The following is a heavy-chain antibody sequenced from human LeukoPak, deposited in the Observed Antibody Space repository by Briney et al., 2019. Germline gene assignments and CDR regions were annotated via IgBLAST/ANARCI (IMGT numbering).Heavy chain of an antibody. Sequence: SETLSLTCTVSGGSISGYYWSWIRQPPGKGLEWIGYIYYSGSTNYNPSLKSRVTISVDTSKNQFSLKLSSVTAADTAVYYCARVFRYGQQLDYWGQGTLVTVSS. CDR3: ARVFRYGQQLDY. CDR2: IYYSGST. CDR1: GGSISGYY. J-gene: IGHJ4*02. D-gene: IGHD6-13*01. V-gene: IGHV4-59*01.